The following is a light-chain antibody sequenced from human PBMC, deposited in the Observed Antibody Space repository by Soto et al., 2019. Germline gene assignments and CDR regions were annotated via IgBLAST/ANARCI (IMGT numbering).Light chain of an antibody. CDR2: LTS. V-gene: IGKV1-39*01. Sequence: IQMTQSPSSLSASVLYTFTITFRAAQTVSTYLNWYQQKPGKAPKLLIYLTSRLQSGVPSRFSGSGSETDFTLTISSLQPEDFATYYCQQTFSTFSFGQGTKVDIK. CDR1: QTVSTY. J-gene: IGKJ2*03. CDR3: QQTFSTFS.